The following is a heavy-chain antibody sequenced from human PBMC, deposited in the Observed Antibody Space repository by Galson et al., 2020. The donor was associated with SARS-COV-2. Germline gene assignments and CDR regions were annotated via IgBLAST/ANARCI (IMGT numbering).Heavy chain of an antibody. D-gene: IGHD3-22*01. Sequence: GGSLRLSCAASGFTFSSYAMSWVRQAPGKGLEWVSAISGSGGSTYYADSVKGRFTISRDNSKNTLYLQMNSLRAEDTAVDYCARWGLRDSSGYPLYWGQGTLVTVSS. CDR3: ARWGLRDSSGYPLY. V-gene: IGHV3-23*01. CDR1: GFTFSSYA. CDR2: ISGSGGST. J-gene: IGHJ4*02.